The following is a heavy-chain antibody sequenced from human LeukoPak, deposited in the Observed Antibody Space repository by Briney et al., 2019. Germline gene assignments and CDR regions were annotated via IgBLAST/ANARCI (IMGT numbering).Heavy chain of an antibody. CDR1: GFTFSSYA. V-gene: IGHV3-23*01. CDR2: ISGSGGST. CDR3: AKVGHGYSSHPLLLH. D-gene: IGHD6-13*01. J-gene: IGHJ4*02. Sequence: GGSLRLSCAASGFTFSSYAMSWVRQAPGKGLEWVSAISGSGGSTYYADSVKGRFTISRDNSKNTLYLQMTSLRAEDTAVYYCAKVGHGYSSHPLLLHWGQGTLVTVSS.